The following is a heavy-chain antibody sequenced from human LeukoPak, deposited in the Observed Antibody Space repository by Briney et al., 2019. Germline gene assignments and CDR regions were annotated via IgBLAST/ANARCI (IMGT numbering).Heavy chain of an antibody. J-gene: IGHJ4*02. CDR3: ARSEGSVYSYGFGYFDY. V-gene: IGHV4-34*01. Sequence: KPSETLSLTCAVYGGSFSGYYWSWIRQPPGKGLEWIGEINHSGSTNYNPSLKSRVTISVDTSKNQFSLKLSSVTAADTAVYYCARSEGSVYSYGFGYFDYWGQGTLVTVSS. CDR2: INHSGST. D-gene: IGHD5-18*01. CDR1: GGSFSGYY.